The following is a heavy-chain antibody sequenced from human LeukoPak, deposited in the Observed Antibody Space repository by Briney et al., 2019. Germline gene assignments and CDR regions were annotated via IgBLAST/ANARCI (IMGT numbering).Heavy chain of an antibody. J-gene: IGHJ4*02. D-gene: IGHD3-16*01. Sequence: GGSLRLSCLGSGFNFRYFWMSWVRQAPGKGLKWVANINHDGRETYYADSVKGRFIISRDNAKDSLYLQMNSLRAEDTAVYYCAKDLLWGSGFDYWGQGTLVTVSS. CDR3: AKDLLWGSGFDY. V-gene: IGHV3-7*01. CDR2: INHDGRET. CDR1: GFNFRYFW.